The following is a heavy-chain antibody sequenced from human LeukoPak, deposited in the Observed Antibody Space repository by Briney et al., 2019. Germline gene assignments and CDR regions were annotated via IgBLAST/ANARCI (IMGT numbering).Heavy chain of an antibody. V-gene: IGHV3-64*01. CDR3: ARVGYSSPFDY. CDR2: ISGNGDST. Sequence: SGGSLRLSCAASGLTFSSYAIHWVRQAPGKGLEYVSSISGNGDSTFYANSVKGRFTISRDNSKNTLYLQMGSLRAEDMAVYYCARVGYSSPFDYWGQGTLVTVSS. D-gene: IGHD6-13*01. J-gene: IGHJ4*02. CDR1: GLTFSSYA.